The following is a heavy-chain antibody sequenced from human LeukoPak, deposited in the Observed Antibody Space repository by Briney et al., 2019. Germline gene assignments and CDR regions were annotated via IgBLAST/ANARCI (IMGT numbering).Heavy chain of an antibody. CDR3: ARAHSYRGHAEADY. Sequence: PSETLSLTCSVSGGSMRPYYWSWIRQPPGKQLEWIGYIYYSGSTKYNPSLKSRVTMSVDTSDNQFSLKLRSVTAADTAVYYCARAHSYRGHAEADYWGQGALVTVSS. J-gene: IGHJ4*02. D-gene: IGHD5-12*01. CDR1: GGSMRPYY. CDR2: IYYSGST. V-gene: IGHV4-59*01.